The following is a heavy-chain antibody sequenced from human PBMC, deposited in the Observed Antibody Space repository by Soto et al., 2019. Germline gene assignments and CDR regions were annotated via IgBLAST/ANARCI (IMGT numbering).Heavy chain of an antibody. V-gene: IGHV1-18*01. CDR3: AVGFLERLRSYYYGMDV. CDR2: ISAYNGNT. J-gene: IGHJ6*02. CDR1: GYTFTSYG. Sequence: QVQLVQSGAEVKKPGASVKVSCKASGYTFTSYGISWVRQAPGQGLEWMGWISAYNGNTNYAQKLQGRVTMTTDTSTSTAYMELRSLRSDDTAVYYCAVGFLERLRSYYYGMDVWGQGTTVTVSS. D-gene: IGHD3-3*02.